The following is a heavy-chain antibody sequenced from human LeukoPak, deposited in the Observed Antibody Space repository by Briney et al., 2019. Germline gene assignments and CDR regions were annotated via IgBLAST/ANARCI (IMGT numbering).Heavy chain of an antibody. Sequence: VASVKVSCKASGFTFTSSAVQWVRQARGQRLEWIGWIVVGSGNTNYAQKFQERVTITRDMSTSTAYMELSSLRSEDTAVYYCAKDLDGSGSYLYWGQGTLVTVSS. V-gene: IGHV1-58*01. CDR1: GFTFTSSA. CDR2: IVVGSGNT. J-gene: IGHJ4*02. CDR3: AKDLDGSGSYLY. D-gene: IGHD3-10*01.